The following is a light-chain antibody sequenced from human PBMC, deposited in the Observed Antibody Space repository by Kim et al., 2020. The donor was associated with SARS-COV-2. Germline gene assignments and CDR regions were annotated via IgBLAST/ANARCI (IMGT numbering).Light chain of an antibody. CDR2: GKN. V-gene: IGLV3-19*01. J-gene: IGLJ1*01. Sequence: GHAGRITWQGDIRRRYDVSWYQQKTGPAPVVVIHGKNKRPSGIPDRFSGSSSGNTASLTITGAQAEDEADYYCNSRDSSGNHLVFGTGTKVTVL. CDR1: IRRRYD. CDR3: NSRDSSGNHLV.